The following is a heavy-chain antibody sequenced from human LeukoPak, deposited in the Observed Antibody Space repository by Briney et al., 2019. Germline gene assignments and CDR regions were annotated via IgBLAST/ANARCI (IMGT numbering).Heavy chain of an antibody. CDR1: GFTFSSYS. D-gene: IGHD3-16*02. CDR2: ISSSSSYI. J-gene: IGHJ6*02. V-gene: IGHV3-21*01. CDR3: ARVLGYYDYVWGSYRYPGMDV. Sequence: GGSLRLSCAASGFTFSSYSMNWVRQAPGKGLEWVSSISSSSSYIYYADSVKGRFTISRDNAKNSLYLQMNSLRAEDTAVYYCARVLGYYDYVWGSYRYPGMDVWGQGATVTVCS.